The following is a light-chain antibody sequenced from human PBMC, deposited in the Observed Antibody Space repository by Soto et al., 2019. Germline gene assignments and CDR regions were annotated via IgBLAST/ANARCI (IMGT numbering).Light chain of an antibody. CDR1: QSVSSY. CDR2: GAS. V-gene: IGKV3-20*01. Sequence: EIVLTQSPATLSLSPVESATLSCISSQSVSSYLAWYQQKPGQAPRLLIYGASSRATGIPDRFSGSGSGTDFTLTISRLEPEDFAVYYCQQYGSSPTWTFGQGTKVDIK. CDR3: QQYGSSPTWT. J-gene: IGKJ1*01.